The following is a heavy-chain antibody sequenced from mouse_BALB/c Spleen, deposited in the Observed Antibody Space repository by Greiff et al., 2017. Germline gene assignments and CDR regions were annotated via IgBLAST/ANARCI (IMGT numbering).Heavy chain of an antibody. Sequence: VKVVESGAELVRPGVSVKISCKGSGYTFTDYAMHWVKQSHAKSLEWIGVISTYYGDASYNQKFKGKATMTVDKSSSTAYMELARLTSEDSAIYYCARPYYGNSWFAYWGQGTLVTVSA. CDR3: ARPYYGNSWFAY. J-gene: IGHJ3*01. D-gene: IGHD2-10*01. V-gene: IGHV1S137*01. CDR2: ISTYYGDA. CDR1: GYTFTDYA.